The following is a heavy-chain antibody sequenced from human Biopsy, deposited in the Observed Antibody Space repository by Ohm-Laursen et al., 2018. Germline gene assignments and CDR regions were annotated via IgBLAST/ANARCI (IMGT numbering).Heavy chain of an antibody. D-gene: IGHD3-3*01. V-gene: IGHV1-2*02. CDR3: ARDLLEWSLPS. CDR1: GDALLGYY. Sequence: SVKVSCKASGDALLGYYLHWVRQAPGQGLEWMGSIYPNSGDTDFAQKFQGGVSMTRDTSVSTAYLELSSLRSDDTAIYYCARDLLEWSLPSWGQGTLVTVSS. J-gene: IGHJ4*02. CDR2: IYPNSGDT.